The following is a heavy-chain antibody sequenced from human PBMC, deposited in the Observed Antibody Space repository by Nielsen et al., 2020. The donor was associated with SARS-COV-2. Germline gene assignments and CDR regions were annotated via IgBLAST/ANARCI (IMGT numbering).Heavy chain of an antibody. J-gene: IGHJ4*02. V-gene: IGHV4-39*07. CDR2: IYYSGST. CDR3: ARGRSFDY. CDR1: GGSISSGGYY. Sequence: SETLSLTCTVSGGSISSGGYYWSWIRQHPGKGLEWIGSIYYSGSTNYNPSLKSRVIISVDTSKNQFSLKLSSVTAADTAVYYCARGRSFDYWGQGTLVTVSS.